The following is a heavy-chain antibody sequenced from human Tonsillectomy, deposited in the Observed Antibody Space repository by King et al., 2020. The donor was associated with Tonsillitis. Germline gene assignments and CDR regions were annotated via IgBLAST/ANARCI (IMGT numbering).Heavy chain of an antibody. V-gene: IGHV4-59*01. D-gene: IGHD6-19*01. Sequence: VQLQESGPGLVKPSETLSLTCTVSGGSISTYYWSWIRPPPGKGLQWIGYIFYSGITNYDPSLKSRVTISVDTSKNQFSLKLSSVTAADTAVYYCARDSSGGNPYWYFDLWGRGTLVTVSS. J-gene: IGHJ2*01. CDR3: ARDSSGGNPYWYFDL. CDR1: GGSISTYY. CDR2: IFYSGIT.